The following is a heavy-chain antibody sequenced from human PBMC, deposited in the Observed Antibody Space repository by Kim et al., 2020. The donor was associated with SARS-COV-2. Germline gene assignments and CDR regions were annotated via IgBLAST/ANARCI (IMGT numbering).Heavy chain of an antibody. CDR3: AKAPSPYCRGVRCYPFDY. D-gene: IGHD2-15*01. J-gene: IGHJ4*01. Sequence: GGSLRLSCAASGFAFTNYAMNWVRQAPEKGLEWVSSSTAGGTATYHADSVKGRFTISRDDSKNTLYLQMNNLRTEDTAVYYCAKAPSPYCRGVRCYPFDYWGHGPVVAVS. CDR2: STAGGTAT. V-gene: IGHV3-23*01. CDR1: GFAFTNYA.